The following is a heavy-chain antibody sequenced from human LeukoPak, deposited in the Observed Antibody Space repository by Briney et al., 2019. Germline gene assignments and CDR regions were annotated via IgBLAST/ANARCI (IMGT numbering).Heavy chain of an antibody. D-gene: IGHD3-22*01. J-gene: IGHJ4*02. CDR3: AKSYYYDSSARPRYFDY. CDR2: ISGSGGST. CDR1: GFTFSSYA. V-gene: IGHV3-23*01. Sequence: GGSLRLSCAASGFTFSSYAMSWVRQAPGKGLGWVPAISGSGGSTYYADSVKGRFTISRDNSKNTLYLQMNSLRAEDTAVYYCAKSYYYDSSARPRYFDYWGQGTLVTVSS.